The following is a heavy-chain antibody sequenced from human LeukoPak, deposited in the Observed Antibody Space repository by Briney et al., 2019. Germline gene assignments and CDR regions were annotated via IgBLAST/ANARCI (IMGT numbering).Heavy chain of an antibody. CDR3: AKRRATGVAGYIDY. CDR1: GFTFSSYA. CDR2: ISGSGGST. D-gene: IGHD6-19*01. J-gene: IGHJ4*02. Sequence: GGSLRLSCAAAGFTFSSYAMSWVRQAPGKGLEWVSAISGSGGSTYYADSVKGRFTISRDNSKNTLYLQMNSLRAEDTAVYYCAKRRATGVAGYIDYWGQGTLVTVSS. V-gene: IGHV3-23*01.